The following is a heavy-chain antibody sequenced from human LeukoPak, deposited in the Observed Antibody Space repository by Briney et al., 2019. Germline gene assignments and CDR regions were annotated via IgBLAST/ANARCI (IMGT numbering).Heavy chain of an antibody. CDR2: INPNSGGS. Sequence: GASVKVSCKASGYTFTGYYMHWVRQAPGQALEWMGWINPNSGGSNYAQKFHGRVTMTRHTSIRTAYIDLSRLRYNDTAVYYCARDTDGDYWRDAFDIWGQGTMVTVSS. D-gene: IGHD4-17*01. CDR3: ARDTDGDYWRDAFDI. J-gene: IGHJ3*02. CDR1: GYTFTGYY. V-gene: IGHV1-2*02.